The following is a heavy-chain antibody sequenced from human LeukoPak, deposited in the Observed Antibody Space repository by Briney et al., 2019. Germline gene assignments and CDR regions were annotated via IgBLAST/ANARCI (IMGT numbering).Heavy chain of an antibody. D-gene: IGHD3-9*01. J-gene: IGHJ4*02. CDR3: ARWADILTGLDY. Sequence: GGSLRLSCAASGFTFSSYGMNWVRQAPGKGLEWVSSISSSSSYIYYADSVKGRFTISRDSAKDSLYLQMNSLRAEDTAVYYCARWADILTGLDYWGQGTLVTVSS. CDR2: ISSSSSYI. V-gene: IGHV3-21*01. CDR1: GFTFSSYG.